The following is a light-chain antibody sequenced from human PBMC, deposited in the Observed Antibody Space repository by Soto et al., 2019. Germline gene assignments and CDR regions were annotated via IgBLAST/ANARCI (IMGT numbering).Light chain of an antibody. Sequence: EIVMTQSPATLSVSPGERATLSCRASQSFSSNLAWYQQKPGQAPRLLIYGASTRATGTPARFSGSGSGTEFTLTISSLQSEDFAVYYCQQYYNWLGTFGQGTKVEIK. CDR2: GAS. V-gene: IGKV3-15*01. CDR3: QQYYNWLGT. CDR1: QSFSSN. J-gene: IGKJ1*01.